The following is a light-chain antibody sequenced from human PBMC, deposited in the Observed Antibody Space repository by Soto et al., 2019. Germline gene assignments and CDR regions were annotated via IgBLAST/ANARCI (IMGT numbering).Light chain of an antibody. V-gene: IGLV2-23*02. CDR2: EVF. CDR1: SSDVGSYNL. J-gene: IGLJ2*01. CDR3: YSYAGRATYV. Sequence: QSVLTQPASVSGSPGQSITISCTGPSSDVGSYNLVSWYQQYPGKAPKLIIFEVFKRPSGVSHRFSGSKSGNTASLTISGLQAEDEANYYCYSYAGRATYVFGGGTQLTVL.